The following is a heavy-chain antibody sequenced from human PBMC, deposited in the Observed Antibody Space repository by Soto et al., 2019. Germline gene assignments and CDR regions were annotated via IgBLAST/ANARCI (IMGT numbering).Heavy chain of an antibody. D-gene: IGHD3-10*01. J-gene: IGHJ6*02. Sequence: EVQLVESGGGLVQPGGSLRLSCAASGFTFSSYSMNWVRQAPGKGLEWVSYISSSSSTIYYADSVKGRFTISRDNAKNSLYLQMNSLRAEDTAVYYCARDRGFYGMDVWGQGTTVTVSS. CDR2: ISSSSSTI. V-gene: IGHV3-48*01. CDR3: ARDRGFYGMDV. CDR1: GFTFSSYS.